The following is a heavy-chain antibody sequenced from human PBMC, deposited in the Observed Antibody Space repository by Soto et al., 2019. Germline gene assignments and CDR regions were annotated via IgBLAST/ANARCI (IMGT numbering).Heavy chain of an antibody. CDR3: AGCLRYFDQPYGMDV. D-gene: IGHD3-9*01. Sequence: GASVKVSCKASGYTFTSYGISWVRQAPGQGLEWMGWISAYNGNTNYAQKLQGRVTMTTDTSTSTAYMELRSLRSDDTAVYYCAGCLRYFDQPYGMDVWGQGTTVTVSS. CDR2: ISAYNGNT. V-gene: IGHV1-18*01. J-gene: IGHJ6*02. CDR1: GYTFTSYG.